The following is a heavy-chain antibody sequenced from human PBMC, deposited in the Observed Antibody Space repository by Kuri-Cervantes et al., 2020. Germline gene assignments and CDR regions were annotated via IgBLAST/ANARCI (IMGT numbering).Heavy chain of an antibody. D-gene: IGHD1-1*01. Sequence: KVSCKGSGYSFTSFWIGWVRQMPGKGLEWMGIINPGDSDTRYSPSFQGQVTISVDKSISTAYVQWSSLKASDTALYYCVRRGTVVPTDFWGQGTLVTVSS. CDR3: VRRGTVVPTDF. CDR1: GYSFTSFW. J-gene: IGHJ4*02. V-gene: IGHV5-51*01. CDR2: INPGDSDT.